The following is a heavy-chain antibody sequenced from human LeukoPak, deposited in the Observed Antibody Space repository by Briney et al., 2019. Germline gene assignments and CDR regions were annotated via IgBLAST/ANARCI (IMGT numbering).Heavy chain of an antibody. Sequence: SETLSLTCAVYGGSFSAYYWSWIRQPPGKGLEWIGEINHSGSTNYNPSLKSRVTISVDTSRKQFCLKLSSVTAADTAVYYCARGPRWLKLLDVSSWGIDYWGQGTLVNVSS. CDR1: GGSFSAYY. CDR2: INHSGST. V-gene: IGHV4-34*01. J-gene: IGHJ4*02. D-gene: IGHD5-24*01. CDR3: ARGPRWLKLLDVSSWGIDY.